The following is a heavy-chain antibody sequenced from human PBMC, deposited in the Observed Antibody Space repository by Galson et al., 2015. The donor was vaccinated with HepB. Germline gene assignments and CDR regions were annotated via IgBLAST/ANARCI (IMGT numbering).Heavy chain of an antibody. CDR2: IYSGGAT. D-gene: IGHD2-15*01. Sequence: SLRLSCAASGFTVSNTYMNWVRQAPAKGPEWVSVIYSGGATYYADSVKVRFTISRDNSKNTLYLHVNNLRAEDTAVYYCASPFCTGGSCYPLWYWGQGTLVTVSS. CDR3: ASPFCTGGSCYPLWY. V-gene: IGHV3-53*01. J-gene: IGHJ4*02. CDR1: GFTVSNTY.